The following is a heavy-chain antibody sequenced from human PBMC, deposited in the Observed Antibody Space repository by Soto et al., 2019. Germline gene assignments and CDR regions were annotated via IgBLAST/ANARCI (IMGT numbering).Heavy chain of an antibody. CDR1: GFTFSSHG. J-gene: IGHJ6*02. V-gene: IGHV3-7*01. Sequence: PGGSLRLSCAASGFTFSSHGMNWVRQAPGKGLEWVANIKQDGSEKYYVDSVKGRFTISRDNAKNSLYLQMNSLRAEDTAVYYCARAVWVRGVIIQDVWGQGTTVTVSS. CDR2: IKQDGSEK. D-gene: IGHD3-10*01. CDR3: ARAVWVRGVIIQDV.